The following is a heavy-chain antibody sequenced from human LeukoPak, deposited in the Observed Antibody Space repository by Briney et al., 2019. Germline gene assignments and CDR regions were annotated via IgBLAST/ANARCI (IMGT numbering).Heavy chain of an antibody. CDR3: ARVRGSNSWFASDI. Sequence: ASVTVSFKASGYTFTVHCIHWVRQAPGQGLAWMGWIIPNTGDTEIAQKFQDRVTMTRDTSISTAYMEVSRLSSDDTAVYYCARVRGSNSWFASDIWGQGTVVTVSS. CDR1: GYTFTVHC. D-gene: IGHD6-13*01. J-gene: IGHJ3*02. V-gene: IGHV1-2*02. CDR2: IIPNTGDT.